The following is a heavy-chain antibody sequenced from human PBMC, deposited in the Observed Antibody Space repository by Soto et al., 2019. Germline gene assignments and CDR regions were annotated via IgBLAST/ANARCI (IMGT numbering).Heavy chain of an antibody. Sequence: PGGSLRLSCAASGFTFSSYAMSWVRQAPGKGLEWVSAISGSGGSTYYADSVKGRFTISRDNSKNTLYLQMNSLRAEGTAVYYCAKAPRNYDSSGYFDYWGQGTLVTVSS. CDR2: ISGSGGST. J-gene: IGHJ4*02. V-gene: IGHV3-23*01. CDR1: GFTFSSYA. CDR3: AKAPRNYDSSGYFDY. D-gene: IGHD3-22*01.